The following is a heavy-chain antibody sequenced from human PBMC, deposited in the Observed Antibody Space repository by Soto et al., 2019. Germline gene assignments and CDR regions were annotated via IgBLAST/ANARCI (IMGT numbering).Heavy chain of an antibody. V-gene: IGHV5-51*01. CDR2: IYPGDSDT. CDR1: GYSFTSYW. CDR3: ARGAREWELLSVFDY. J-gene: IGHJ4*02. Sequence: GESLKISCKGSGYSFTSYWIGWVRQMPGKGLEWMGIIYPGDSDTRYSPSFQGQVTISADKSISTAYLQWSSLKASDTAMYYCARGAREWELLSVFDYWGQGTLVTVSS. D-gene: IGHD1-26*01.